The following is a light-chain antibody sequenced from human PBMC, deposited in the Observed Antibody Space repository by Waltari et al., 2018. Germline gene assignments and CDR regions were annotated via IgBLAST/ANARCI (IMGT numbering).Light chain of an antibody. V-gene: IGLV3-1*01. J-gene: IGLJ2*01. CDR3: QAWDSTTDVV. Sequence: SYALTQPPSVSVSPGQSAKLTCSGDRLGENFLSWYQHKPGQSPLLIIYQDKKQPSGIPERFSGSISGNTVTLTISGTQAMDEADYYCQAWDSTTDVVFGGGTKLTVL. CDR1: RLGENF. CDR2: QDK.